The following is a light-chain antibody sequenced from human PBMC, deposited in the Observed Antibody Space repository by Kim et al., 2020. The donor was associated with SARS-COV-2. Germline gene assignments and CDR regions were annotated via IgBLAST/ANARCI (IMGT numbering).Light chain of an antibody. V-gene: IGKV3-15*01. Sequence: PGTRATVTSRASQSLSSNLAWYQQKPGQAPRLRIYGASTRATGIPARFSGSGSGTEFTLTISSLQSEDFAVYYCQQYNNWPPFLTFGGGTKVDIK. CDR2: GAS. CDR3: QQYNNWPPFLT. CDR1: QSLSSN. J-gene: IGKJ4*01.